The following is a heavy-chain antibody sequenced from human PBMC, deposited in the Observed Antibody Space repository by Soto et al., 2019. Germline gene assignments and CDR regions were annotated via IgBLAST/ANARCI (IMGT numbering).Heavy chain of an antibody. D-gene: IGHD1-1*01. CDR1: GGSISSGGYS. CDR2: IYHSGST. Sequence: SETLSLTCAVSGGSISSGGYSWSWIRQPPGKGLEWIGYIYHSGSTYYNPSLKSRVTISVDRSKNQFSLKLSSVTAADTAVYYCVRGFRGLYSPNRKLDWFDPWGQGTLVTVSS. CDR3: VRGFRGLYSPNRKLDWFDP. V-gene: IGHV4-30-2*01. J-gene: IGHJ5*02.